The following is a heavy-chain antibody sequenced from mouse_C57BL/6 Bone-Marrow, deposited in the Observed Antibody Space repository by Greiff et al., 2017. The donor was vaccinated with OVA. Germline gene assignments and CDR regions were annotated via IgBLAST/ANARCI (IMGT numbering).Heavy chain of an antibody. CDR2: IYPRSGNT. V-gene: IGHV1-81*01. CDR3: ARDDYPYYFDY. Sequence: VQLQQSGAELARPGASVKLSCKASGYTFTSYGISWVKQRTGQGLEWIGEIYPRSGNTYYNEKFKGKATLTADKTSSTAYMELRSLTSEDSAVYFCARDDYPYYFDYWGQGTTLTVSS. J-gene: IGHJ2*01. CDR1: GYTFTSYG. D-gene: IGHD2-4*01.